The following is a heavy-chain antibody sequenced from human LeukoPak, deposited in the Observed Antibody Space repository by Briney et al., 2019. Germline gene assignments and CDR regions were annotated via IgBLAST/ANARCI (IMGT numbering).Heavy chain of an antibody. J-gene: IGHJ4*02. CDR1: GGTFSSYA. D-gene: IGHD2-2*01. CDR2: IIPILGIA. V-gene: IGHV1-69*04. Sequence: GASVKVSCKASGGTFSSYAITWVRQAPGQGLEWMGRIIPILGIATYAQNFQGRVTITADKSTSTAYMELSSLRSEDTAAYYCARDLVVSCSSTSCSVAPSDFWGQGTLVTVSS. CDR3: ARDLVVSCSSTSCSVAPSDF.